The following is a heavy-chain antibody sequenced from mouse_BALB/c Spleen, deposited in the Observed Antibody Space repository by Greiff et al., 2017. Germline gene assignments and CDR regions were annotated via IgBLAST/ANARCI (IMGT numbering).Heavy chain of an antibody. D-gene: IGHD2-3*01. Sequence: EVKLVESGPSLVKPSQTLSLTCSVTGDSITSGYWNWIRKFPGNKLEYMGYISYSGSTYYNPSLKSRISITRDTSKNQYYLQLNSVTTEDTATYYCARLGWLLNYAMDYWGQGTSVTVSS. V-gene: IGHV3-8*02. CDR2: ISYSGST. J-gene: IGHJ4*01. CDR3: ARLGWLLNYAMDY. CDR1: GDSITSGY.